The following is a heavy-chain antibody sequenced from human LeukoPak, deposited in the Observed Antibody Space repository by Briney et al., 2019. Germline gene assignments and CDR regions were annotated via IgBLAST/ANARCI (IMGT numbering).Heavy chain of an antibody. Sequence: PGGSLRLSCVGSGFTFTNAWMNWVSQAPGKGLEWIARIKSKPDGGPTDYAAPVKGRFTISRDDSKNTLYLQMNSLKTEDTAVYYCTTDSSGYSNFDYWGQGTLVTVSS. CDR2: IKSKPDGGPT. V-gene: IGHV3-15*01. CDR1: GFTFTNAW. CDR3: TTDSSGYSNFDY. J-gene: IGHJ4*02. D-gene: IGHD3-22*01.